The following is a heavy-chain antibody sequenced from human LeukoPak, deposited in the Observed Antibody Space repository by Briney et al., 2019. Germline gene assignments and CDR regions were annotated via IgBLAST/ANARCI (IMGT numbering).Heavy chain of an antibody. CDR3: ARGRSSGGESTYYFDY. J-gene: IGHJ4*02. CDR2: IWYDGSNK. Sequence: QPGRSLRLSCAASGFTFSSYGVHWVRQAPGKGLEWVAVIWYDGSNKYYADSVKGRFTISRDNSNNTLYLQMNSLRAEDAAVYYCARGRSSGGESTYYFDYWGQGTLVTVSS. D-gene: IGHD6-19*01. CDR1: GFTFSSYG. V-gene: IGHV3-33*01.